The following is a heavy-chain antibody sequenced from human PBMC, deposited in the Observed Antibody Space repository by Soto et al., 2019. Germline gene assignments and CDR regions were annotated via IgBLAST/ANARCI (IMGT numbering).Heavy chain of an antibody. D-gene: IGHD6-19*01. CDR3: ARGRTAVAAYYYYYGMDV. V-gene: IGHV4-34*01. CDR2: INHSGST. CDR1: GGSFSGYY. Sequence: SETLSLTCAVYGGSFSGYYWSWIRQPPGKGLEWIGEINHSGSTNYNPSLKSRVTISVDTSKNQFSLKLSSVTAADTAVYYCARGRTAVAAYYYYYGMDVWGQGTMVTVSS. J-gene: IGHJ6*02.